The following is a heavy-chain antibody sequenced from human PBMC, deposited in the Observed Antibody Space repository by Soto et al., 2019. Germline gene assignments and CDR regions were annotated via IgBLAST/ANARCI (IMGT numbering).Heavy chain of an antibody. V-gene: IGHV3-33*01. Sequence: QVKLVESGGGVVQPGTSLRLSCEASGFNISTYGMHWVRQAPGKGLQWLAFIWYDGSNQHYAASVKGRLTIARDNSKNTLYLQMTTLRADDTAVYHCARAISSVTYYDSIGYWGRGTLVTVSS. D-gene: IGHD1-26*01. CDR1: GFNISTYG. J-gene: IGHJ4*02. CDR2: IWYDGSNQ. CDR3: ARAISSVTYYDSIGY.